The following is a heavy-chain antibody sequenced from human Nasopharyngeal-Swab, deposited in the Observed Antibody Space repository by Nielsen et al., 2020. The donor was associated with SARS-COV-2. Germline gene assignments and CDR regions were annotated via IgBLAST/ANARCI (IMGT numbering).Heavy chain of an antibody. Sequence: GESLKISCAASGFTFGAFHMNWVRQAPGKGLEWVSHITAGGETTDYADAVKGRFTISRDNFRSRLFLQMDSLRAEDTAIYYCAKDAYGSFDYWGRGVLVTVSS. D-gene: IGHD3-16*01. V-gene: IGHV3-23*01. CDR1: GFTFGAFH. CDR2: ITAGGETT. J-gene: IGHJ4*02. CDR3: AKDAYGSFDY.